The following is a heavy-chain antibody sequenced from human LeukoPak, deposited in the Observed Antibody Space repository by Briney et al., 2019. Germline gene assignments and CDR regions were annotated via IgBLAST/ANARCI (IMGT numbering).Heavy chain of an antibody. V-gene: IGHV3-30-3*01. D-gene: IGHD6-19*01. Sequence: GGSLRLSCAASGFTFSSYAMHWVRQAPGKGLEGVAVISYDGSNKYYADSVKGRFTISRDNSKNTLYLQMNSLRAEYTAVYYCARAGGYIAVAGQFDYWGQGTLVTVSS. J-gene: IGHJ4*02. CDR1: GFTFSSYA. CDR3: ARAGGYIAVAGQFDY. CDR2: ISYDGSNK.